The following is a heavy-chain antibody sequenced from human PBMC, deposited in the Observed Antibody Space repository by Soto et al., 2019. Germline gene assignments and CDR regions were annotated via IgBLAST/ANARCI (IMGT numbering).Heavy chain of an antibody. V-gene: IGHV3-23*01. Sequence: GGSLRLSCAASGFTFDSHGMSWVRQTPEKGLEWVSGISGSGGNTYYAGSVRGRFTISRDNSKNTMYLQVNSLMAGDSALYHCARLFVDSGLLSPDPFDFWGPGSLVPGSS. CDR3: ARLFVDSGLLSPDPFDF. CDR1: GFTFDSHG. CDR2: ISGSGGNT. J-gene: IGHJ3*01. D-gene: IGHD5-12*01.